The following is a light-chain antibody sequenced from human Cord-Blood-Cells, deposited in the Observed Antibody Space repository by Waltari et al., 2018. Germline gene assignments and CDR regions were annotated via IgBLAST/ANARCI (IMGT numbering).Light chain of an antibody. Sequence: QSALTQPASVSGSPGQPITIPCTRTSSDVGSYNLVSWYQQHPGKAPKLMIYEGSKRPSGVSNRFSGSKSGNTASLTISGLQAEDEADYYCCSYAGSSTWVFGGGTKLTVL. V-gene: IGLV2-23*01. CDR3: CSYAGSSTWV. CDR1: SSDVGSYNL. J-gene: IGLJ3*02. CDR2: EGS.